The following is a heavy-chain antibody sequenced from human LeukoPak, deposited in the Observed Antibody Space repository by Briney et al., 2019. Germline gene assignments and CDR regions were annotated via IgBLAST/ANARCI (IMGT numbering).Heavy chain of an antibody. D-gene: IGHD2-15*01. CDR2: ISRSGGST. CDR3: AKQGTGLYCSGGSCYFDY. Sequence: GGSLRLSCEASGFTFSNYAMAWVRQAPGNGLEWVSVISRSGGSTYYADSVRGRFTISRDNSKNTLYVQMTSLRAEDTAVYYCAKQGTGLYCSGGSCYFDYWGQGTLVTVSS. V-gene: IGHV3-23*01. CDR1: GFTFSNYA. J-gene: IGHJ4*02.